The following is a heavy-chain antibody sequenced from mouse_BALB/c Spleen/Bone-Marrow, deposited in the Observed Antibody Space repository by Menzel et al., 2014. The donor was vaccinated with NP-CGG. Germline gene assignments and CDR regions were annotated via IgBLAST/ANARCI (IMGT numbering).Heavy chain of an antibody. J-gene: IGHJ2*01. CDR1: GFTFSSFA. CDR3: ARSGSSSGYFDY. V-gene: IGHV5-17*02. CDR2: ISSGSSTI. D-gene: IGHD1-1*01. Sequence: EVKLVESGGGLVQPGGSRKLSCAASGFTFSSFAMHWVRQAPEKGLEWVAYISSGSSTIYYADTVMGRFTISRDNPKNTLFLQMTSRRSEDTAMYYCARSGSSSGYFDYWGQGTTLTVSS.